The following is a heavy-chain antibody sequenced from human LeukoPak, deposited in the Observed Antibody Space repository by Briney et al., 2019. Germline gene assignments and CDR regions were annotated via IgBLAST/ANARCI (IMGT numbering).Heavy chain of an antibody. J-gene: IGHJ4*02. V-gene: IGHV3-7*01. D-gene: IGHD1-26*01. CDR2: IKQDGYEK. CDR1: GFTFSGYR. Sequence: GGSLRLSCAASGFTFSGYRMSWVRQTPEKGLEWVANIKQDGYEKYYVDSVKGRFTISRDNAKNSLYLQMNSLRADDTAIYYCARDKIVGPTTLDYWGQGTLVTVSS. CDR3: ARDKIVGPTTLDY.